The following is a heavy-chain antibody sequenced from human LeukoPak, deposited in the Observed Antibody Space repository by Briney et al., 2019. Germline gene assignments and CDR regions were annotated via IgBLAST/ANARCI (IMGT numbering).Heavy chain of an antibody. D-gene: IGHD3-3*02. CDR1: GFTFSRYS. CDR2: IYFTGNYI. J-gene: IGHJ4*02. CDR3: AREFSTVGNFDY. Sequence: PGGSLRLSCVTSGFTFSRYSMRWVRQAPRKGVEWVSSIYFTGNYISYADSVKGRFTISRDNAKNSLYLQMNSLRAEDTAVYYCAREFSTVGNFDYWGQGTLVAVSS. V-gene: IGHV3-21*01.